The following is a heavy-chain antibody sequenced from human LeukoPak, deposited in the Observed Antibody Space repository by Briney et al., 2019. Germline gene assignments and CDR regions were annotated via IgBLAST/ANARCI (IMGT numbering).Heavy chain of an antibody. CDR2: IYYSGST. D-gene: IGHD3-22*01. Sequence: PSQTLSHTCTVSGGSISSGGYYWSWIRQHPGKGLEWIGYIYYSGSTYYNPSLKSRVTISVDTSKNQFSLKLSSVTAADTAVYYCARDSRYRRYDSSGYYAAAYFDYWGQGTLVTVSS. J-gene: IGHJ4*02. CDR3: ARDSRYRRYDSSGYYAAAYFDY. CDR1: GGSISSGGYY. V-gene: IGHV4-31*03.